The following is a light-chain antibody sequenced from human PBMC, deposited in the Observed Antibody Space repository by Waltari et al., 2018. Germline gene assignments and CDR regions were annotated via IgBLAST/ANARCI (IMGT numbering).Light chain of an antibody. V-gene: IGKV3-11*01. CDR1: QTINNY. CDR2: AAS. Sequence: ETVLTQSPATLSLSPGERATLPCRASQTINNYLAWYHQKPVQAPRLLIYAASNSATGIPARFSGSGSGTDFTLTISSLEPEDFAVYYCQQRYNWPWTFGQGTKVEIE. J-gene: IGKJ1*01. CDR3: QQRYNWPWT.